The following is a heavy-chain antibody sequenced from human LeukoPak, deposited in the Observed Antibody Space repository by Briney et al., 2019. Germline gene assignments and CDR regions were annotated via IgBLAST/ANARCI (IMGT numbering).Heavy chain of an antibody. Sequence: PGGPLRLSCAASGFTFDDYAMHWVRQAPGKGLEWVSGISWNSGSIGYADSVKGRFTISRDNAKNSLYLQMNSLRAEDTALYYCAKDFRAAAGYYFDYWGQGTLVTVSS. V-gene: IGHV3-9*01. D-gene: IGHD6-13*01. CDR1: GFTFDDYA. CDR3: AKDFRAAAGYYFDY. J-gene: IGHJ4*02. CDR2: ISWNSGSI.